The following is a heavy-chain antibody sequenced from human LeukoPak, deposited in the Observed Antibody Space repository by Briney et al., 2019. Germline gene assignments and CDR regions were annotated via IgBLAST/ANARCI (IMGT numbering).Heavy chain of an antibody. CDR2: IYYSGST. CDR3: ARVRSPGWLRSHFDY. V-gene: IGHV4-39*01. Sequence: SETLSLTCTVSGGSISSSSYYWGWIRQPPGKGLERIGSIYYSGSTYYNPSLKSRVTISVDTSKNQFSLKLSSVTAADTAVYYCARVRSPGWLRSHFDYWGQGTLVTVSS. CDR1: GGSISSSSYY. D-gene: IGHD5-12*01. J-gene: IGHJ4*02.